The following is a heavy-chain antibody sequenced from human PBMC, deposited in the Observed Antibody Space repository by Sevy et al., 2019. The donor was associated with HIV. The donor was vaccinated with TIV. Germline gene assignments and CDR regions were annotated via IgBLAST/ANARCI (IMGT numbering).Heavy chain of an antibody. J-gene: IGHJ6*02. Sequence: GGSLRLSCAASGFTFSSYEMNWVRQAPGKGLEWVSYISSSGSTIYYADSVKGRFTISRDNARNSLYLQMNSLRAEDTAVYYCARGSSSSASYYYYGMDVWGQRTTVTVSS. V-gene: IGHV3-48*03. CDR2: ISSSGSTI. D-gene: IGHD6-6*01. CDR1: GFTFSSYE. CDR3: ARGSSSSASYYYYGMDV.